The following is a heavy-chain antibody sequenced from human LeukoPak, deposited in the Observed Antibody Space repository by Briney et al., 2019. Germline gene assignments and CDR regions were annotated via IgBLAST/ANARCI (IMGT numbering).Heavy chain of an antibody. D-gene: IGHD5-18*01. V-gene: IGHV4-61*02. CDR1: GGSISSGSYY. CDR3: AREPGYSYGYGRLYYFDY. J-gene: IGHJ4*02. Sequence: PSETLSLTCTVSGGSISSGSYYWSWIRQPAGKGLEWIGRIYTSGSTNYNPSLKSRVTISVDTSKNQFSLKLSSVTAADTAVYYCAREPGYSYGYGRLYYFDYWGQGTLVTVSS. CDR2: IYTSGST.